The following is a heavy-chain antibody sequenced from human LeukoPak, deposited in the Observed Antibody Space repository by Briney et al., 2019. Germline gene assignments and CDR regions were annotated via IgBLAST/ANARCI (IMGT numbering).Heavy chain of an antibody. CDR3: AKDSSLGYYGSGSYYNQ. CDR1: GFPFDDYA. J-gene: IGHJ4*02. Sequence: GGSLRLSCAASGFPFDDYAMHWVRQAPGKGLEWVSGISWNSGSIGYADSVKGRFTISRDNAKNSLYLQMNSLRAEDTALYYCAKDSSLGYYGSGSYYNQWGQGTLVTVSS. V-gene: IGHV3-9*01. D-gene: IGHD3-10*01. CDR2: ISWNSGSI.